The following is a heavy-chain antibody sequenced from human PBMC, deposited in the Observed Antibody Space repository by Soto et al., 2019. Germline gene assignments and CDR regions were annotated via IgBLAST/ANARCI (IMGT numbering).Heavy chain of an antibody. Sequence: PGGSLRLSCAASGFTFSSYAMNWVRQAPGKGLEWVSGLSDSGDSIYYADSVKGRFTIYRDNSMNTLYLQMNTLRVEDTAVYYCAKVSSSWYAGFFDLWGQGTLVTVSS. V-gene: IGHV3-23*01. CDR3: AKVSSSWYAGFFDL. CDR1: GFTFSSYA. CDR2: LSDSGDSI. J-gene: IGHJ4*02. D-gene: IGHD6-13*01.